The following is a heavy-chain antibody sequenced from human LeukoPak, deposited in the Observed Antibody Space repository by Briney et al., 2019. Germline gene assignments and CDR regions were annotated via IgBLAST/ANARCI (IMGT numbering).Heavy chain of an antibody. Sequence: ASVKVSCKASGYTFTGYYMHWVRQAPGQGLEWMGWINPNSDGTNYAQKFQGRVTMTRDTSISTAYMELSRLRSDDTAVYYCARLPTYSSSWGSYYYYGMDVWGQGTTVTVSS. CDR3: ARLPTYSSSWGSYYYYGMDV. J-gene: IGHJ6*02. D-gene: IGHD6-13*01. CDR1: GYTFTGYY. V-gene: IGHV1-2*02. CDR2: INPNSDGT.